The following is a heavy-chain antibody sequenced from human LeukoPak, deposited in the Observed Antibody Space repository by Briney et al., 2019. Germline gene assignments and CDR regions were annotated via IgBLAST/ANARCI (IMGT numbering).Heavy chain of an antibody. D-gene: IGHD2/OR15-2a*01. Sequence: GGSLRLSRPAPGFTFTNYAISWVRQAPGKGLERVSIKSEDAGRTYFAESVKDRSAISRDNYRNTVSLQMSSLRAEATAVYFCAKGKNEYDPLLDNWGQGILVTVSS. CDR3: AKGKNEYDPLLDN. CDR2: KSEDAGRT. V-gene: IGHV3-23*01. J-gene: IGHJ4*02. CDR1: GFTFTNYA.